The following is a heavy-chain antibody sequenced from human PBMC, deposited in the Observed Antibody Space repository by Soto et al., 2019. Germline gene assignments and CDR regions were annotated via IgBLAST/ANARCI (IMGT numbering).Heavy chain of an antibody. CDR2: INPSGGST. V-gene: IGHV1-46*01. CDR3: ARDGNWRFLEWLLSD. D-gene: IGHD3-3*01. J-gene: IGHJ4*02. Sequence: ASVKVSCKASGYTFTSYYMHWVRRAPGQGLEWMGIINPSGGSTSYAQKFQGRVTMTRDTSTSTVYMELSSLRSEDTAVYYCARDGNWRFLEWLLSDWGQGTLVTVSS. CDR1: GYTFTSYY.